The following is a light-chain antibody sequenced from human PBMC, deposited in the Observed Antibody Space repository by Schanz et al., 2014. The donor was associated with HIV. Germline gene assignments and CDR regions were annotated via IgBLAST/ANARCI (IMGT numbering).Light chain of an antibody. CDR2: VNH. CDR1: AFNIGQNY. V-gene: IGLV1-51*01. CDR3: ATWDSFLNAVV. Sequence: QSVLTQPPSMSAAPGQRVTISCAGSAFNIGQNYVSWFQQFPGTAPKLLIYVNHQRPSDIPDRFSGSKTGTSATLGITGLQTGDEADYYCATWDSFLNAVVFGGGTKLTVL. J-gene: IGLJ2*01.